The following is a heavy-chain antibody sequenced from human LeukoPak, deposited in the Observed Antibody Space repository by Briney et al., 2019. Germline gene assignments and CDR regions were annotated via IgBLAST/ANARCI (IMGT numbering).Heavy chain of an antibody. CDR2: ISYDGSNK. CDR3: ASGYGDYYYYGMDV. J-gene: IGHJ6*02. V-gene: IGHV3-30*03. D-gene: IGHD4-17*01. CDR1: GFTFSSYG. Sequence: GGSLRLSCAASGFTFSSYGMHWVRQAPGKGLEWVAVISYDGSNKYYADSVKGRFTISRDNSKNTLYLQMNSLRADDTAVYYCASGYGDYYYYGMDVWGQGTTVTVSS.